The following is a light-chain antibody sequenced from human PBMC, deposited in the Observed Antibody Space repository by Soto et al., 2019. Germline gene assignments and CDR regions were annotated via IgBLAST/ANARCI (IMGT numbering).Light chain of an antibody. CDR1: QASSKD. CDR3: QQYYYLPYT. V-gene: IGKV1-33*01. CDR2: EAS. J-gene: IGKJ2*01. Sequence: DIQMTQSPSSLSASVGDRVTMTCRASQASSKDLNWYQQKPGKAPKLLMLEASNLQTGVSSRFSGSGSGTDFTLTINSLQPEDFATYYCQQYYYLPYTFGQGTTLEI.